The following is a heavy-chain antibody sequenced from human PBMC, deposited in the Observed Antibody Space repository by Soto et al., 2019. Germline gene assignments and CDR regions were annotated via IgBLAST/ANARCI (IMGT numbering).Heavy chain of an antibody. D-gene: IGHD3-3*01. V-gene: IGHV1-69*06. Sequence: SVKVSCKASGGTLSSFINYPINWVRQAPGQGLEWMGGIVPNVGTVNYAQKFQGRVTITADKSTGTAYMEVSSLRSEDTALYYCARRDTSGFLRYFDNWGQGTLVTVSS. CDR2: IVPNVGTV. CDR1: GGTLSSFINYP. J-gene: IGHJ4*02. CDR3: ARRDTSGFLRYFDN.